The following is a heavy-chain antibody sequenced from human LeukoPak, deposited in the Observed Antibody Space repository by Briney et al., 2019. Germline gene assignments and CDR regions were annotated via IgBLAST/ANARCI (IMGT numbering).Heavy chain of an antibody. V-gene: IGHV3-74*01. Sequence: GGSLRLSCSASGFTLSGYWIHWVRQAPGKGLVWVARINPDGSTTSYADSVKGRITISRDNAKNTLYLQMHTLRAEDTAVYYCARDFHGDHDYWGQGTLVTVSS. CDR2: INPDGSTT. CDR3: ARDFHGDHDY. D-gene: IGHD4-17*01. J-gene: IGHJ4*02. CDR1: GFTLSGYW.